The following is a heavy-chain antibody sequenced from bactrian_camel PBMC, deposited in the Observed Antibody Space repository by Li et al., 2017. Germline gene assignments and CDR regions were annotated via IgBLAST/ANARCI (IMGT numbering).Heavy chain of an antibody. D-gene: IGHD3*01. V-gene: IGHV3S55*01. J-gene: IGHJ4*01. CDR1: GYASVRKC. Sequence: HVQLVESGGGSVQAGGSLRLSCAASGYASVRKCMGWFRQAPGQERERVGHIDAVKGRFAISKDNAKNTLYLQMNDLKPDDSAMYYCAADGSCSAWYGNFVNTYWGRGTQVTVS. CDR3: AADGSCSAWYGNFVNTY.